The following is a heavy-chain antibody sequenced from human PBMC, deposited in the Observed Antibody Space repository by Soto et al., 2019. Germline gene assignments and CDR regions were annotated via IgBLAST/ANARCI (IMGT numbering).Heavy chain of an antibody. D-gene: IGHD3-22*01. CDR1: GYTFTSYA. Sequence: ASVKVSCKASGYTFTSYAMHWVRQAPGQRLEWMGWINAGNGNTKYSQKFQGRVTITRDTSASTAYMELSSLRSEDTAVYYCAREMGSGYNGAFDIWGQGTMVTVSS. CDR2: INAGNGNT. V-gene: IGHV1-3*01. J-gene: IGHJ3*02. CDR3: AREMGSGYNGAFDI.